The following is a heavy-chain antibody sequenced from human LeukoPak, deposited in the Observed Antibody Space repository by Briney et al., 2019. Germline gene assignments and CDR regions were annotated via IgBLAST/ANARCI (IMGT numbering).Heavy chain of an antibody. CDR3: AKGPHDYGDFVFF. D-gene: IGHD4-17*01. CDR1: DDTFDRFA. Sequence: GASVKVSCKASDDTFDRFAITWVRLTPGQGLGWMGRIIPIFGITHYAPHFQGRLTLTADTSTRTAYMELSSLKSEDTAVYYCAKGPHDYGDFVFFWGQGTLVTVTS. CDR2: IIPIFGIT. V-gene: IGHV1-69*04. J-gene: IGHJ4*02.